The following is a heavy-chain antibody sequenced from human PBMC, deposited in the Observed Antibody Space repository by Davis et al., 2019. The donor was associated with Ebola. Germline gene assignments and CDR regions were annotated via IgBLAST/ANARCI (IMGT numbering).Heavy chain of an antibody. CDR3: ARGEAAAVFSYNWFDP. Sequence: LRLSCSVSGASISTGAHYWSWIRQRPGKGLEYIGYIYNTGYRYYNPSLESRVTLSLDTSNNKFSLNLRSVTAADTAIYYCARGEAAAVFSYNWFDPWGQGTLVTVSS. J-gene: IGHJ5*02. CDR1: GASISTGAHY. D-gene: IGHD6-13*01. V-gene: IGHV4-31*03. CDR2: IYNTGYR.